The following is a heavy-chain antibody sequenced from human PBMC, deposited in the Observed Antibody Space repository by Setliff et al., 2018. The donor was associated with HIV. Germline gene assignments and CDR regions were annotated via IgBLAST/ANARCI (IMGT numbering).Heavy chain of an antibody. V-gene: IGHV4-39*01. CDR3: ARRDGYSYGFYFDY. D-gene: IGHD5-18*01. CDR1: GGSISSSTYY. J-gene: IGHJ4*02. CDR2: IYYSGST. Sequence: PSETLSLTCTVSGGSISSSTYYWGWIRQPPGKGREWIGTIYYSGSTYYNPSLKSRLTISVDTSKNQFSLKLSSVTAADTAVYYCARRDGYSYGFYFDYWGQGTLVTVSS.